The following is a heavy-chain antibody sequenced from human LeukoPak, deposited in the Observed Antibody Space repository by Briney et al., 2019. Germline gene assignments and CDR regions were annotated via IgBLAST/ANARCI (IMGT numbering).Heavy chain of an antibody. CDR2: IYYTGST. V-gene: IGHV4-59*08. CDR3: ARHRAYSSSSPFDY. CDR1: GGSISSLC. J-gene: IGHJ4*02. D-gene: IGHD6-6*01. Sequence: PSETLSLTCSVSGGSISSLCWSWIRQPPGKGLEWIGYIYYTGSTNYNPSLKSRVTMFVDMSKNQFSLRLSPVTAADTAVYYCARHRAYSSSSPFDYWGQGTLVTVSS.